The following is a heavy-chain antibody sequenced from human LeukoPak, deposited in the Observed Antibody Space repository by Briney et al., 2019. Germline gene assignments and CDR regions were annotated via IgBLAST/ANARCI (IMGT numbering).Heavy chain of an antibody. CDR2: INPNSGGT. J-gene: IGHJ4*02. V-gene: IGHV1-2*02. D-gene: IGHD5-18*01. CDR3: ARAIPYSYGYNFDY. CDR1: GYTFTGYY. Sequence: GASVKVSCKASGYTFTGYYMHWVRQAPGQGLEWMGWINPNSGGTNYAQKFQGRVTMTRDTSISTAYMELSRLRSDDTAVYYCARAIPYSYGYNFDYWGQGTLVTVSS.